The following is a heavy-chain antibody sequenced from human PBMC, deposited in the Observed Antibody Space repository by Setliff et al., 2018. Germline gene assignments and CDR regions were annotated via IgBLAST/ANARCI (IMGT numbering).Heavy chain of an antibody. D-gene: IGHD3-3*01. CDR1: GFTFSSYA. V-gene: IGHV3-23*01. CDR2: ISGSGGSA. Sequence: PGGSLRLSCAASGFTFSSYAMSWVRQAPGKGLEWVSAISGSGGSAYYADSVKGRFTISRDNAKNTLDLQMNSLRAEDSAMYYCTRGTFSDFWSGDYYDYWGQGTLVTVSS. CDR3: TRGTFSDFWSGDYYDY. J-gene: IGHJ4*02.